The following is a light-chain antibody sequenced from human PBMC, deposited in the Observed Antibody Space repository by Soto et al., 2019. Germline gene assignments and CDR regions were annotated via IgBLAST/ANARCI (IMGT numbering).Light chain of an antibody. CDR1: QSLIHSDGNTY. J-gene: IGKJ1*01. Sequence: DVVMTQSPLSLPVTLGQPASISCRSSQSLIHSDGNTYLNWFQQRPGQSPRRLIYEVSDRDSGVPDRFTGRASGTDFTLRISRVEAEDVAVYYCMQGTHWPWTFGQGTEVEIK. CDR2: EVS. CDR3: MQGTHWPWT. V-gene: IGKV2-30*02.